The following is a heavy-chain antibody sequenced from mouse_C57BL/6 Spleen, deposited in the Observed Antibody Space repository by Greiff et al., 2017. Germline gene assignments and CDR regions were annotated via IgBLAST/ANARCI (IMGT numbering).Heavy chain of an antibody. CDR3: TTRVGEDARDY. V-gene: IGHV14-1*01. D-gene: IGHD1-1*02. Sequence: EVKLQESGAELVRPGASVKLSCPASGFNIKDSYMHWVKQRPEQGLEWIGRIDPEDGDTEYAPKFQGKATLTAATSSNTAYLQLSSLTSEETAGYYCTTRVGEDARDYWGQGTSVTVSS. CDR2: IDPEDGDT. J-gene: IGHJ4*01. CDR1: GFNIKDSY.